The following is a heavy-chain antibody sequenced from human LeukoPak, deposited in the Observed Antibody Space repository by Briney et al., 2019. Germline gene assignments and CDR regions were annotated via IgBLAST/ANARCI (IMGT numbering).Heavy chain of an antibody. J-gene: IGHJ4*02. CDR1: GFTLSSYG. CDR3: ARFFWGSEYYFDY. D-gene: IGHD7-27*01. CDR2: ISGSGLNT. Sequence: PGGTLRLSCAAPGFTLSSYGMNWVRQAPGKGLEWVSSISGSGLNTYYADSVKGRFTISRDNAKNSLYLQMNSLRAEDTAVYYCARFFWGSEYYFDYWGQGTLVTVSS. V-gene: IGHV3-21*04.